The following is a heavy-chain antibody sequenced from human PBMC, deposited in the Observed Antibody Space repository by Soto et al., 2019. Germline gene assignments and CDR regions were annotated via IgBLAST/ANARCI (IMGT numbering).Heavy chain of an antibody. CDR2: IYYSGGT. J-gene: IGHJ3*02. Sequence: PSETLSLTCTVSGGSIRSYSWGWIRQPPGKGLEWIGYIYYSGGTYYNPSLRSRVTISRDNSKNTLYLQMNSLRAEDTAVYYCAKDHDERDSSSSHAFDIWGQGTMVTVS. CDR3: AKDHDERDSSSSHAFDI. D-gene: IGHD6-6*01. CDR1: GGSIRSYS. V-gene: IGHV4-59*12.